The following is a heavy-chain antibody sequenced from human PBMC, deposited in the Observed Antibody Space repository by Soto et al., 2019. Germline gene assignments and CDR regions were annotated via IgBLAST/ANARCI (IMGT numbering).Heavy chain of an antibody. V-gene: IGHV1-18*04. Sequence: QVHLVQSGAEVKEPGASVKVSCKASGYTFRNYAITWVRQAPGQGLEWMGWINTYKGDTNYAHKFQGRVTMTTNTSTRTAYMELRSLRSDDTAIYYCARDAAFWSGRNLNWFESWGQGTLVTVSS. J-gene: IGHJ5*01. CDR1: GYTFRNYA. CDR3: ARDAAFWSGRNLNWFES. D-gene: IGHD3-3*01. CDR2: INTYKGDT.